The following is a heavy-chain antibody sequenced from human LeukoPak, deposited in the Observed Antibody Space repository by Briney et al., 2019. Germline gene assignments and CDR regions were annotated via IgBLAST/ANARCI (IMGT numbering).Heavy chain of an antibody. CDR1: GLTFTDAW. D-gene: IGHD1-26*01. Sequence: AGGSLRLSCASSGLTFTDAWMNWVRQAPGKGLEWVGRIKSKIDGGTTDYAAPVKGRFTISRDDSENTLSLQMNSLKTEDTALYYCTTDPRVGGRRFDPWGQGTLVTVSS. CDR3: TTDPRVGGRRFDP. V-gene: IGHV3-15*01. CDR2: IKSKIDGGTT. J-gene: IGHJ5*02.